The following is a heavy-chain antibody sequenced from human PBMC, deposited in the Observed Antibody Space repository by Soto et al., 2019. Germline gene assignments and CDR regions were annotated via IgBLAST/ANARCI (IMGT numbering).Heavy chain of an antibody. CDR1: GYTFTSYG. CDR3: ARGPYPVFYYYYYMDV. Sequence: ASVKVSCKASGYTFTSYGISWVRQAPGQGLEWMGWISAYNGNTNYAQKLQGRVTMTTDTSTSTAYMELRSLRSDDTAVYYCARGPYPVFYYYYYMDVWGKGTTVTVCS. J-gene: IGHJ6*03. V-gene: IGHV1-18*01. CDR2: ISAYNGNT.